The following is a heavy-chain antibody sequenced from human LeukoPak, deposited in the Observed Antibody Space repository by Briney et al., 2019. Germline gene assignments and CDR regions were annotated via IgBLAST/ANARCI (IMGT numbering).Heavy chain of an antibody. CDR2: IYYSGST. CDR3: ARDPPSGSYHTHDAFDI. J-gene: IGHJ3*02. D-gene: IGHD1-26*01. V-gene: IGHV4-30-4*08. Sequence: SQTLSLTCTVSGGSISSGNYYWSWIRQPPGRGLEWIGYIYYSGSTYYNPSLKSRVTISVDTSKNQFSLKLSSVTAADTAVYYCARDPPSGSYHTHDAFDIWGQGAMVTVSS. CDR1: GGSISSGNYY.